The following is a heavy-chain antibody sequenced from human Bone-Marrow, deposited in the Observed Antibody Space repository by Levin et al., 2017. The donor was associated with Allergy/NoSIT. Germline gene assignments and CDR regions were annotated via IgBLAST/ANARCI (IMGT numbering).Heavy chain of an antibody. CDR2: IYWNDDK. CDR3: AHTSRGNTAVLTFEY. Sequence: SGPTLVKPTQTLTLTCTFSGFSLTTTEVGVGWIRQPPGKALEWLALIYWNDDKRYSPSLNNRLTITKDASKNQVVLTITNMDPVDTATYFCAHTSRGNTAVLTFEYWGQGTLVPVSS. D-gene: IGHD5-18*01. J-gene: IGHJ4*02. V-gene: IGHV2-5*01. CDR1: GFSLTTTEVG.